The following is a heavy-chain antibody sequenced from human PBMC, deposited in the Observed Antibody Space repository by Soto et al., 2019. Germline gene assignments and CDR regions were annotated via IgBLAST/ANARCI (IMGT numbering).Heavy chain of an antibody. J-gene: IGHJ3*02. CDR2: IYHSGST. V-gene: IGHV4-30-2*01. CDR3: ARRGAMVRGVIIVYAFDI. Sequence: SETLSLTCAVSGGPISSGGYSLSWIRQPPGKGLEWIGYIYHSGSTYYNPSLKSRVTISVDRSKNQFSLKLSSVTAADTAVYYCARRGAMVRGVIIVYAFDIWGQGTMVTVSS. CDR1: GGPISSGGYS. D-gene: IGHD3-10*01.